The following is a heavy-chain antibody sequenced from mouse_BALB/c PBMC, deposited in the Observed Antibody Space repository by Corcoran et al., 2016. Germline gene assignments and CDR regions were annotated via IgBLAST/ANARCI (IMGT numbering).Heavy chain of an antibody. CDR2: ILPGSGST. D-gene: IGHD3-1*01. J-gene: IGHJ4*01. CDR3: AARAILYAMDY. Sequence: QVQLQQSGAELMKPGASVKISCKATGYTFSSYWIEWVKQGPGHGLEWIGEILPGSGSTNYNEKFKGKATFTADTSSNTAYMQLSSLTSEDSAVYYCAARAILYAMDYWGQGTSVTVSS. V-gene: IGHV1-9*01. CDR1: GYTFSSYW.